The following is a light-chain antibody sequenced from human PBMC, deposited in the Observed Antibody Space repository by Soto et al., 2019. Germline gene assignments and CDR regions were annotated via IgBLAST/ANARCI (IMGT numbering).Light chain of an antibody. CDR3: VAWDDSLKAML. CDR2: SNA. V-gene: IGLV1-44*01. J-gene: IGLJ3*02. CDR1: GSNIGENA. Sequence: QPVLTQPPSASGTPGQTVTISCSGSGSNIGENAVNWYQHLPGTAPQLLIYSNALRPSGVPHRFSGSKSGTAGSLAISGLQSEDEAHYYCVAWDDSLKAMLFGGGTKLTVL.